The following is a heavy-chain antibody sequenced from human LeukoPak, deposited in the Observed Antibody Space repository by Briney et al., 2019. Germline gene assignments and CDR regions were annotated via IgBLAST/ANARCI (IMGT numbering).Heavy chain of an antibody. CDR2: ISSTSTTK. CDR3: ARDRSLVGGDYGVWFDA. CDR1: GFTLGTYT. V-gene: IGHV3-48*04. D-gene: IGHD4-17*01. J-gene: IGHJ5*02. Sequence: SGGSLRLSCTASGFTLGTYTMNWVRQAPGKGLEWVSYISSTSTTKYYADSVKGRFTISRDNSKNSLDLQMNRLTAEDTAVYYCARDRSLVGGDYGVWFDAWGQGSLVTVSS.